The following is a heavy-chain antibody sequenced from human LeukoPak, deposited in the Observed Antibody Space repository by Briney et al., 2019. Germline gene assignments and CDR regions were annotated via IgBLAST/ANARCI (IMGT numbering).Heavy chain of an antibody. CDR2: ISYDGSNK. D-gene: IGHD6-13*01. Sequence: GRSLRLSCAASGFTFSTYGMHWVRQAPGKGLEWLAVISYDGSNKYYADSVKGRFTISRDNSKNTLYLQMNSLRGEDTAVYYCAKDRVGYSSCFIYYYYYGRDVGGKGTTVTV. V-gene: IGHV3-30*18. J-gene: IGHJ6*04. CDR3: AKDRVGYSSCFIYYYYYGRDV. CDR1: GFTFSTYG.